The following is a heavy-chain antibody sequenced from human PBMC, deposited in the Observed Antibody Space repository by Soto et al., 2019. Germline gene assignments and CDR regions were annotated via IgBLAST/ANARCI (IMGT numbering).Heavy chain of an antibody. Sequence: SETLSLTCAVYGGSFSGYYWSWIRQPPGKGLEWIGEINHSGSTNYNPSLKSRVTISVDTSKNQFSLKLSSVTAADTAVYYCARGGPESTYGSGSYYNDYWGQGTLVTVSS. CDR2: INHSGST. D-gene: IGHD3-10*01. CDR3: ARGGPESTYGSGSYYNDY. J-gene: IGHJ4*02. CDR1: GGSFSGYY. V-gene: IGHV4-34*01.